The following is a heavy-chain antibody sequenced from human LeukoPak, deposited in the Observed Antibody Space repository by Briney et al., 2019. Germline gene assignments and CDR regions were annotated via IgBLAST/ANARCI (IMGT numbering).Heavy chain of an antibody. CDR2: IGGSGADT. Sequence: PGGSLRLSCAASGVTFSSYAMTWVRQAPGKGLEWVSSIGGSGADTCCADSVKGRFTISRDNSKHTLYLQMDSLRAEDTAVYFCAHSMNRWAFQNWGQGTLATVSS. V-gene: IGHV3-23*01. J-gene: IGHJ1*01. CDR3: AHSMNRWAFQN. CDR1: GVTFSSYA. D-gene: IGHD4-11*01.